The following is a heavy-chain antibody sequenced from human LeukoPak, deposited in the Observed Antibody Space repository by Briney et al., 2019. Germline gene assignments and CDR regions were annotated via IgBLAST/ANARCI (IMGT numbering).Heavy chain of an antibody. Sequence: GASVKVSCKASGYTFNNHYMHWVRQAPGQGLEWMGIINPGGGGTTYAQKFQGRVTMTRDMSTSTVYMELSSLRSEDTAVYYCARMRYYYDSSGFDAFDIWGQGTMVTVPS. D-gene: IGHD3-22*01. V-gene: IGHV1-46*02. CDR3: ARMRYYYDSSGFDAFDI. J-gene: IGHJ3*02. CDR1: GYTFNNHY. CDR2: INPGGGGT.